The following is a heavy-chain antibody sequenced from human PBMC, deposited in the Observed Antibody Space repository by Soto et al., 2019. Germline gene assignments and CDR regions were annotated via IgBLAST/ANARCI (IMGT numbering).Heavy chain of an antibody. V-gene: IGHV1-18*01. D-gene: IGHD2-15*01. J-gene: IGHJ3*02. Sequence: GASVKVSCKASGYTFTSYGISWVRQAPGQGLEWMGWISAYNGNTNYAQKLQGRVTMTTDTSTSTAYMELRSLRSDDTAVYYCARDRYFSGGSCSTSDAIDISGQATMVTVSS. CDR3: ARDRYFSGGSCSTSDAIDI. CDR1: GYTFTSYG. CDR2: ISAYNGNT.